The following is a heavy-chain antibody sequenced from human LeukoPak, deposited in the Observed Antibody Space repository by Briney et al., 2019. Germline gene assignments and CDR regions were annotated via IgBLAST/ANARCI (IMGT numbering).Heavy chain of an antibody. V-gene: IGHV3-30*19. CDR1: GFTFSSYG. Sequence: GGSLRLSCAASGFTFSSYGMHWVRQAPGKGLEWLAAISYDGSNKYYADSVKGRFSISRDNSKNTLYLQMNSLRGDDTAVYYCARDRGGSGYYYVDYWGQGTLVTVSS. CDR3: ARDRGGSGYYYVDY. CDR2: ISYDGSNK. J-gene: IGHJ4*02. D-gene: IGHD3-22*01.